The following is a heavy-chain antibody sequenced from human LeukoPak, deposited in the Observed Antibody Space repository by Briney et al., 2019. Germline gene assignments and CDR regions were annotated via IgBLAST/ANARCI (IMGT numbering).Heavy chain of an antibody. J-gene: IGHJ6*03. CDR2: IYSDNT. CDR3: AKEVWYYYDTRGYYMDV. V-gene: IGHV3-66*03. D-gene: IGHD3-22*01. CDR1: GFTVSTNS. Sequence: GGSLRLSCTVSGFTVSTNSMSWVRQAPGKGLEWVSFIYSDNTHYSDSVKGRFTISRDNSKNTLYLEMNSLRAEDTAVYYCAKEVWYYYDTRGYYMDVWGKGTTVSVSS.